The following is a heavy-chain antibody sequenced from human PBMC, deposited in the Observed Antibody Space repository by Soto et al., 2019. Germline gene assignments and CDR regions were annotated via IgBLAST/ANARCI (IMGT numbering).Heavy chain of an antibody. V-gene: IGHV5-51*01. D-gene: IGHD6-6*01. CDR2: IYPGDSDT. CDR3: ARAFLAAPRRYYYYYGMDV. J-gene: IGHJ6*02. Sequence: LGESLKISCKGSGYSFTSYWIGWVRQMPGKGLEWIVIIYPGDSDTRYSPSFQGQVTISADKSISTAYLQWSSLKASDTAMYYCARAFLAAPRRYYYYYGMDVWGQGTTVTVSS. CDR1: GYSFTSYW.